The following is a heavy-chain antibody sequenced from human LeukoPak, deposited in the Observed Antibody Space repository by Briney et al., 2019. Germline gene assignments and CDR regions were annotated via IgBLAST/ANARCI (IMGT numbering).Heavy chain of an antibody. Sequence: GGSLRLSCAASGFTVSNYMSRVRQAPGKGLEWVSVIYSGGRAYYADSVKGRFTTSRDNSKNTLYLQMNSLRAEDTAVYYCARAPDGYEAFDIWGQGTMVTVSS. J-gene: IGHJ3*02. CDR1: GFTVSNY. V-gene: IGHV3-66*01. CDR2: IYSGGRA. CDR3: ARAPDGYEAFDI. D-gene: IGHD3-22*01.